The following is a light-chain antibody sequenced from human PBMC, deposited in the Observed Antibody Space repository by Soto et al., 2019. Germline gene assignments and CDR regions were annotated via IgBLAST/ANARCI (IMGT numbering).Light chain of an antibody. CDR1: QSISTF. J-gene: IGKJ1*01. CDR3: QQSYSTPRT. Sequence: DIQMTQSPSSLSASVGDRVTTTCRASQSISTFLNWYQQKPGKAPKLLIYAASSLQSGVPSRFSGSGSGADFTLNIGGLQPEDFATYYCQQSYSTPRTFGQGTKVDVK. CDR2: AAS. V-gene: IGKV1-39*01.